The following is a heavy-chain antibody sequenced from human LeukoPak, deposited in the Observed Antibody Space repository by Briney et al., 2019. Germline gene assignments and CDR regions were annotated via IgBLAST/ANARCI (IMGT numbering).Heavy chain of an antibody. J-gene: IGHJ4*02. D-gene: IGHD3-16*02. Sequence: SETLSLTCAVYGGSFSGYYWSWIRQPPGKGLEWIGEINHSGSTNYNPSLKSRVTISVDTSKNQFSLKLSSVTAADTAVYYCARGPYDYVWGSYRTRLPDYWGQGTLVTVSS. CDR3: ARGPYDYVWGSYRTRLPDY. CDR1: GGSFSGYY. V-gene: IGHV4-34*01. CDR2: INHSGST.